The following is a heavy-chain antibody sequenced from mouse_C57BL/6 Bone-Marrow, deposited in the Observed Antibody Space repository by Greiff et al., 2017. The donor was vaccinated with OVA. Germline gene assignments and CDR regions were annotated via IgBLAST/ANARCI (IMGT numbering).Heavy chain of an antibody. J-gene: IGHJ1*03. V-gene: IGHV7-3*01. Sequence: EVKVEESGGGLVQPGGSLSLSCAASGFTFTDYYMSWVRQPPGKALEWLGFIRNKANGYTTEYSASVKGRFTISRDNSQSILYLQMNALRAEDSATYYCARSLYGNYGGWYFDVWGTGTTVTVSS. CDR3: ARSLYGNYGGWYFDV. CDR1: GFTFTDYY. D-gene: IGHD2-1*01. CDR2: IRNKANGYTT.